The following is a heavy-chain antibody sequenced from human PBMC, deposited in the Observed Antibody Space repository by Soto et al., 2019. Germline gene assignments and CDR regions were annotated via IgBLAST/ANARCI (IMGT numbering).Heavy chain of an antibody. Sequence: GSLRLSCAASGFTFDDYGMSWVRQAPGKGLEWVSGINWNGGSTGYADSVKGRFTISRDNAKNSLYLQMNSLRAEDTALYYCARDASESDIVVVVAATPYFDYWGQGTLVTVSS. CDR3: ARDASESDIVVVVAATPYFDY. D-gene: IGHD2-15*01. CDR1: GFTFDDYG. J-gene: IGHJ4*02. V-gene: IGHV3-20*04. CDR2: INWNGGST.